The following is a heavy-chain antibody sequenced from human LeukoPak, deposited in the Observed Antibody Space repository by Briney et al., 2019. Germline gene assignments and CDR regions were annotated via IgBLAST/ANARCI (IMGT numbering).Heavy chain of an antibody. Sequence: SETLSLTCTVSGGSISSGDYYWSWVRQHPGKGLEWIGYIYYSGSTYYNPSLKSRATISLDTSKNQSSLKLSSVTAADTAVYYCARGVVVPAARLYYFDYWGQGTLVTVSS. CDR2: IYYSGST. CDR1: GGSISSGDYY. V-gene: IGHV4-31*03. CDR3: ARGVVVPAARLYYFDY. J-gene: IGHJ4*02. D-gene: IGHD2-2*01.